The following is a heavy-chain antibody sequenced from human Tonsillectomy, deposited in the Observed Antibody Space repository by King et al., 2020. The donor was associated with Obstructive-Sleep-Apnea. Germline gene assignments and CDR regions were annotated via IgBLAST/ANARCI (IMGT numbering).Heavy chain of an antibody. CDR3: ARATAGSTLTGGLDP. D-gene: IGHD7-27*01. Sequence: VQLVESGGGLVQPGGSLRLPCAASGVTFSNHVMRWVPQAPGKGVGWGANIKQDGSGEYNVDSVKGLFIIHRDNAKNALVLQMNSLRAEDTAVYYCARATAGSTLTGGLDPWGQGTLVTVSS. CDR2: IKQDGSGE. J-gene: IGHJ5*02. CDR1: GVTFSNHV. V-gene: IGHV3-7*03.